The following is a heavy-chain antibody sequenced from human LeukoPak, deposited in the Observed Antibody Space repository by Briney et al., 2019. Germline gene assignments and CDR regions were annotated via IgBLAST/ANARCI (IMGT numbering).Heavy chain of an antibody. CDR3: ARAGVGSGSYVAFDF. V-gene: IGHV4-34*01. CDR1: GGSFSGYY. J-gene: IGHJ4*02. Sequence: PSETLSLTCAVYGGSFSGYYWSWIRQPPGKGLEWIGEINHSGSTNYNPSLKSRVTISVDTSKNQFSLSLSSVTAADTAVYYCARAGVGSGSYVAFDFWGQGTLVTVSS. D-gene: IGHD1-26*01. CDR2: INHSGST.